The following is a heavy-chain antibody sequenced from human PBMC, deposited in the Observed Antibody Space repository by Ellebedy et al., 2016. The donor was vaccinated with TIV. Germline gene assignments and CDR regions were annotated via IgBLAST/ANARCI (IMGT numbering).Heavy chain of an antibody. CDR3: ARRLVGLRWFDP. CDR1: GGSFRGYY. J-gene: IGHJ5*02. Sequence: MPSETLSLTCAVYGGSFRGYYWSWIRQPPGTGLEWIGEINHSGSTNYNPSLKSRVTISVDTSNNHFSLKLSSVTAADTAVYYCARRLVGLRWFDPWGQGTLVTVSS. CDR2: INHSGST. V-gene: IGHV4-34*01. D-gene: IGHD5-12*01.